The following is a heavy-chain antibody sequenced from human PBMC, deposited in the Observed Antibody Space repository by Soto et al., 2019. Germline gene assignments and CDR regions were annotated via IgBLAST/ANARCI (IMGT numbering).Heavy chain of an antibody. CDR1: GFTFSNTW. J-gene: IGHJ4*02. D-gene: IGHD3-10*01. CDR3: NTASGSGRAYY. V-gene: IGHV3-15*01. Sequence: EVQLVESGGVLVKPGGSLRLSCTASGFTFSNTWMTWVRQAPGKGLEWVGRIKTKTDGWTTDYAAPVKDRITISRNDSKNTLYLQMNILKREDTAVYYCNTASGSGRAYYWGQGTLVIVSS. CDR2: IKTKTDGWTT.